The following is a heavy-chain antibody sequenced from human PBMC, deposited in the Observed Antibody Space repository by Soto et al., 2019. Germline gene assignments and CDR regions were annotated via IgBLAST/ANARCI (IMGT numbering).Heavy chain of an antibody. CDR2: IYPGDSDA. CDR3: AGQGGEYNTMSDY. D-gene: IGHD3-10*01. CDR1: GYTFSKYW. Sequence: GESLKISCKGSGYTFSKYWIGWVRQKPGKGLEWMGMIYPGDSDARYSPSFEGQVTFSVDKSINTAYLQWNSLKASDTAMYYCAGQGGEYNTMSDYWGQGTLVTVSS. J-gene: IGHJ4*02. V-gene: IGHV5-51*01.